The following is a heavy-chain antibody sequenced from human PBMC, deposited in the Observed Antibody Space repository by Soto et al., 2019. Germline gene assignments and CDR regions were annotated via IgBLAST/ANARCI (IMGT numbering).Heavy chain of an antibody. CDR2: IYYSGST. D-gene: IGHD3-3*01. CDR1: GGSISDYY. J-gene: IGHJ5*02. V-gene: IGHV4-59*01. CDR3: AREGLDYDFWSGYYTGTWFDP. Sequence: LSLTCTVSGGSISDYYWSWIRQPPGKGLEWIGYIYYSGSTNYNPSLKSRVTISVDTSKNQFSLKLSSVTAADTAVYYCAREGLDYDFWSGYYTGTWFDPWGQGTLVTVSS.